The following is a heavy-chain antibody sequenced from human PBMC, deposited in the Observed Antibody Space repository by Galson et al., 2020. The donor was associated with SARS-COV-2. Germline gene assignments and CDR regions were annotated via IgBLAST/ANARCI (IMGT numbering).Heavy chain of an antibody. V-gene: IGHV4-59*13. CDR3: ARGLQGVLDYYYGMDV. J-gene: IGHJ6*02. D-gene: IGHD1-1*01. CDR1: GGSISSYY. Sequence: SETLSLTCTVSGGSISSYYWSWIQQPPGKGLEWIGYIYYSGSTNYNPSLKSRVTISVDTSKNQFSLKLSSVTAADTAVYYCARGLQGVLDYYYGMDVWGQGTTVTVSS. CDR2: IYYSGST.